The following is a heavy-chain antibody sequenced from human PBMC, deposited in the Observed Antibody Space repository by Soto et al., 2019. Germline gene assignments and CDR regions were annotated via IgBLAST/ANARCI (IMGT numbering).Heavy chain of an antibody. Sequence: SETLSLTCTVSGGTISSYYWSWIRQPPGKGLEWIGEIYHSGSTNYNPSLKSRVTISVDTSKNQFSLKLSSVTAADTAVYYCARGRDGYNRNWFDPWGQGTLVTVSS. D-gene: IGHD5-12*01. J-gene: IGHJ5*02. CDR2: IYHSGST. CDR1: GGTISSYY. V-gene: IGHV4-59*12. CDR3: ARGRDGYNRNWFDP.